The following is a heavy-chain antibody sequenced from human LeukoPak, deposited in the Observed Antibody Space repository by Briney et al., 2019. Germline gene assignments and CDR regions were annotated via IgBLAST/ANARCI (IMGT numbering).Heavy chain of an antibody. CDR2: INTNTGSP. Sequence: ASVKVSCKASGYTFTSYAMNWVRQAPGQGLEWMGWINTNTGSPTYAQGFTGRFVFSLDTSVSTAYLQISSLKAEDTAVYYCAREIRGGVRGVMASLRYNWFDPWGQGTLVTVSS. V-gene: IGHV7-4-1*02. CDR1: GYTFTSYA. CDR3: AREIRGGVRGVMASLRYNWFDP. D-gene: IGHD3-10*01. J-gene: IGHJ5*02.